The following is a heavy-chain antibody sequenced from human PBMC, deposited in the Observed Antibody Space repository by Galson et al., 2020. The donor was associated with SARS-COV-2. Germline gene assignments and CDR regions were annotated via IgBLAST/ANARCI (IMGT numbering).Heavy chain of an antibody. J-gene: IGHJ6*02. D-gene: IGHD3-10*01. CDR2: VYYSGST. V-gene: IGHV4-31*03. CDR3: ARVEAKDVSGNYHPFYYYGLDV. CDR1: GGSIGRGGYY. Sequence: ASETLSLTCTVSGGSIGRGGYYWSWIRQHPGMGLEWIAYVYYSGSTYYNPSLKSRVTISMDTSKNQFSLEMSSVTAADTAVYFCARVEAKDVSGNYHPFYYYGLDVWGRGTTVTVSS.